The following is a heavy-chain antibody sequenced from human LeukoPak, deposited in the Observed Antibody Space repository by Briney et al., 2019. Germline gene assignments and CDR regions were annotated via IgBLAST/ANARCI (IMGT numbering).Heavy chain of an antibody. V-gene: IGHV4-59*08. CDR2: IYYSGST. J-gene: IGHJ4*02. CDR3: ARQVPFRRGYSGYDYYDYVWGSYSYDY. D-gene: IGHD3-16*01. Sequence: PSETLSLTCTVSGGSISSYYWSWIRQPPGKGREWIGYIYYSGSTNYNPSLKSRITISVDTSKNQFSLKLSSVTAADTAVYYCARQVPFRRGYSGYDYYDYVWGSYSYDYWGQGTLVTVSS. CDR1: GGSISSYY.